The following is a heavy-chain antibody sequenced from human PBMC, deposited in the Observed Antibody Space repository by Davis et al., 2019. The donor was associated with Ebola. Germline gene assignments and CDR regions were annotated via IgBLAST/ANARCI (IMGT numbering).Heavy chain of an antibody. CDR1: GFTSSSYW. D-gene: IGHD6-13*01. J-gene: IGHJ6*02. CDR3: AREAAALSLYYYYGMDV. CDR2: IKQDGSEK. Sequence: GGSLRLSCAVSGFTSSSYWMSWVRQAPGKGLEWVANIKQDGSEKYYVDSVKGRFTISRDNAKNSLYLQMNSLRAEDTAVYYCAREAAALSLYYYYGMDVWGQGTTVTVSS. V-gene: IGHV3-7*01.